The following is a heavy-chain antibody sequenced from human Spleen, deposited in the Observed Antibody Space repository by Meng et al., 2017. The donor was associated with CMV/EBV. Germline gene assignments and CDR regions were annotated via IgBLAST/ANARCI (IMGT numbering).Heavy chain of an antibody. CDR3: EVAGRVGSGLDY. D-gene: IGHD6-19*01. J-gene: IGHJ4*02. V-gene: IGHV3-53*01. CDR1: GFRVIRTS. CDR2: IYSGGTT. Sequence: CAASGFRVIRTSMGWVRQAPGTGLAWVSVIYSGGTTYYADSVKGRFIISRDNSKNTLYLQMNSLRAEDTAVYSCEVAGRVGSGLDYWGQGTLVTVSS.